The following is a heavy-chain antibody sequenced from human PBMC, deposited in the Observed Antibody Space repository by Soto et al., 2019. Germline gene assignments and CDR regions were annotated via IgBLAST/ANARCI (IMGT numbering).Heavy chain of an antibody. Sequence: QLVQSGAEVKKPGASVKVSCKTSGPTFIAYYIHWVRQAPGQGLEWMGWIDPKSGGTTYEQKFLGRVTMTRATALNKAYMELNTLTYGGKALYYCASISVDVPEWGQGPLITVSS. CDR1: GPTFIAYY. D-gene: IGHD3-3*02. J-gene: IGHJ4*02. CDR3: ASISVDVPE. CDR2: IDPKSGGT. V-gene: IGHV1-2*02.